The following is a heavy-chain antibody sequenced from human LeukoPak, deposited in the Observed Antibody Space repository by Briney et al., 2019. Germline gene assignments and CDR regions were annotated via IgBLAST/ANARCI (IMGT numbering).Heavy chain of an antibody. D-gene: IGHD3-22*01. CDR3: ASLYDSSGYGIDY. CDR1: GFTFSSYA. CDR2: ISGSGSST. J-gene: IGHJ4*02. V-gene: IGHV3-23*01. Sequence: GGSLRLSCAASGFTFSSYAMSWVRQAPGKGLEWVSGISGSGSSTNYADSVKGRFTISRDNSKNTLYLQMNSLRAEDTAVYYCASLYDSSGYGIDYWGQGTLVTVSS.